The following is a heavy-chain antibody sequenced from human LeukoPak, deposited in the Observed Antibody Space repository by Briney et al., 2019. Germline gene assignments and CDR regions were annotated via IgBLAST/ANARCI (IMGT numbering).Heavy chain of an antibody. J-gene: IGHJ4*02. V-gene: IGHV4-39*07. CDR2: IYYSGST. Sequence: PSETLSLTCTVSGGSISSSSYYWGWIRQPPGKGLEWIGSIYYSGSTYYNPSLKSRVTISVDTSKNQFSLKLSSVTAADTAVYYCARDIWFGELSSPNCFDYWGQGTLVTVSS. CDR1: GGSISSSSYY. D-gene: IGHD3-10*01. CDR3: ARDIWFGELSSPNCFDY.